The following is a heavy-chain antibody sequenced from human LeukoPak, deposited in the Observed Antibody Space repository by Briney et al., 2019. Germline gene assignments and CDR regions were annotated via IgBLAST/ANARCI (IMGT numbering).Heavy chain of an antibody. D-gene: IGHD3-22*01. CDR3: ARDIFPDITMIVVVITRGGNAFDI. CDR1: GFTFSSYS. CDR2: ISSSSSYI. V-gene: IGHV3-21*01. Sequence: GGSLRLSCAASGFTFSSYSMNWVRQAPGKGLEWVSSISSSSSYIYYADSVKGRFTISRDNAKNSLYLQMNGLRAEDTAVYYCARDIFPDITMIVVVITRGGNAFDIWGQGTMVTVSS. J-gene: IGHJ3*02.